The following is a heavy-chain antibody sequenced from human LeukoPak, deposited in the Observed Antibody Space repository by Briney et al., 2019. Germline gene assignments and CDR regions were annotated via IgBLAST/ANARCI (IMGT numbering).Heavy chain of an antibody. J-gene: IGHJ6*03. CDR3: ARDYGSGSYYLNYYYYMDV. CDR2: INSDGSST. CDR1: GFTFSSYA. Sequence: PGGSLRVSCAASGFTFSSYAMTWVRQAPGKGLEWVSRINSDGSSTSYADSVKGRFTISRDNAKNTLYLQMNSLRAEDTAVYYCARDYGSGSYYLNYYYYMDVWGKGTTVTVSS. D-gene: IGHD3-10*01. V-gene: IGHV3-74*01.